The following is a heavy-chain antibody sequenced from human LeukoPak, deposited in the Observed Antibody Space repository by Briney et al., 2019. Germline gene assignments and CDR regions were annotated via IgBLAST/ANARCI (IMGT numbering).Heavy chain of an antibody. CDR3: ARSHYDSSGTMGFGY. J-gene: IGHJ4*02. CDR2: ISAYNGNT. CDR1: GYTFTSYG. V-gene: IGHV1-18*01. D-gene: IGHD3-22*01. Sequence: ASVKVSCKASGYTFTSYGISWVRQAPGQGLEWMGWISAYNGNTNYAQKFQGRVTITADKSTSTAYMELSSLRSEDTAVYYCARSHYDSSGTMGFGYWGQGTLVTVSS.